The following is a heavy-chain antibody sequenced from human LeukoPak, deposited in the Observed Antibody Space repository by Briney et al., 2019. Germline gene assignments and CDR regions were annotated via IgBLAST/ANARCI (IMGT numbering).Heavy chain of an antibody. Sequence: ASVKVSCKASGYTFTEYYMHWVGQAPGQGLEWMGWINPNSGGANYAENFQGRVTMTRDTSISTAYMELSSLRYDDTALYYCARGQSPNDYWGQGTLVTVSS. CDR1: GYTFTEYY. J-gene: IGHJ4*02. CDR3: ARGQSPNDY. CDR2: INPNSGGA. V-gene: IGHV1-2*02.